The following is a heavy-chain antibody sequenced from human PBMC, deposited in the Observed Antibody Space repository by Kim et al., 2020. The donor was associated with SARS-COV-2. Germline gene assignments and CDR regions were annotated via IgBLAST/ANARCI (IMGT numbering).Heavy chain of an antibody. CDR3: ARGRYDSGGYSRIFYYY. V-gene: IGHV3-21*06. J-gene: IGHJ6*01. D-gene: IGHD3-22*01. CDR1: GFTFSDYS. Sequence: GGSLRLSCAASGFTFSDYSMNWVRQAPGKGLEWVSGISGRSSYIYYADSVKGRFTLSRDNAKNSVYLQMNSPRAEDTAVYYCARGRYDSGGYSRIFYYY. CDR2: ISGRSSYI.